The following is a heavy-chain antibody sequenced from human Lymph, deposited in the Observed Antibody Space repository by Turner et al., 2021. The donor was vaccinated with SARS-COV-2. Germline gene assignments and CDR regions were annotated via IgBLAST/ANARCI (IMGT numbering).Heavy chain of an antibody. CDR1: GYTFNSYE. CDR2: MNPNSGNT. Sequence: QVQLVQYGAEVKKPGAAVKVSCKAPGYTFNSYEINWVRQATGQGLEWMGWMNPNSGNTGYAQKFQGRVTMTRNTSISTAYMELSSLRSEDTAVYYCARGRYSGGGMDVWGQGTTVTVSS. V-gene: IGHV1-8*02. J-gene: IGHJ6*02. CDR3: ARGRYSGGGMDV. D-gene: IGHD1-26*01.